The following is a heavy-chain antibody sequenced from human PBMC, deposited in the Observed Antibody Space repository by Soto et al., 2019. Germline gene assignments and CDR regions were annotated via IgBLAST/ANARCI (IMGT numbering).Heavy chain of an antibody. CDR1: GYTFTSYG. D-gene: IGHD6-13*01. CDR3: ARDLAVSRWPTPSFDP. Sequence: ASVKVSCKASGYTFTSYGISWVRQAPGQGLEWMGWISAYNGNTNYAQKLQGRVTMTTDTSTSTAYMELRSLRSDDTAVYYCARDLAVSRWPTPSFDPWGQGTLVTVSS. V-gene: IGHV1-18*01. J-gene: IGHJ5*02. CDR2: ISAYNGNT.